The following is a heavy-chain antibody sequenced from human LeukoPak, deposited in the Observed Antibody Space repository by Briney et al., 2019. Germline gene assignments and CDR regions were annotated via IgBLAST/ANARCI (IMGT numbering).Heavy chain of an antibody. CDR1: GYTFTSYG. Sequence: ASVKVSCEASGYTFTSYGISWVRQAPGQGLEWMGWISAYNGNTNYAQKLQGRVTMTTDTSTSTAYMELRSLRSDDTAVYYCARDRSCSSTSCSYYYYYGMDVWGQGTTVTVSS. V-gene: IGHV1-18*01. CDR2: ISAYNGNT. D-gene: IGHD2-2*01. CDR3: ARDRSCSSTSCSYYYYYGMDV. J-gene: IGHJ6*02.